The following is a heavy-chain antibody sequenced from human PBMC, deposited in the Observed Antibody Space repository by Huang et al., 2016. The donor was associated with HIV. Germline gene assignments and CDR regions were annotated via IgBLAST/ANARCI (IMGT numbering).Heavy chain of an antibody. J-gene: IGHJ4*02. CDR1: GYTFTNHS. V-gene: IGHV1-46*01. CDR3: SRVSASSGGYFYDH. D-gene: IGHD2-8*02. Sequence: QVLLVQSWAEVERPGASVKVSCKASGYTFTNHSIYCIRTAPGQGLEWMRRITPTLGNTNYEQKFQSRGSMTRDTSTSTVHVELSSLRSEDTAVYYCSRVSASSGGYFYDHWGQGTLVTVSS. CDR2: ITPTLGNT.